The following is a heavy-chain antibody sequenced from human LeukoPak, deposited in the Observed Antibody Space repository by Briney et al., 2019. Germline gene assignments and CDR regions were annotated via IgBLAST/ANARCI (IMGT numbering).Heavy chain of an antibody. Sequence: GESLKISGKGSGYSFTTYWIAWVRQMLGEGLEWMGIIYPGDSETRYSPSFQGQVTISVDKSITTAYLQWGSLKASDTAMYYCTRSPRDGYHDSFDIWGQGTMVTVFS. CDR2: IYPGDSET. D-gene: IGHD5-24*01. CDR3: TRSPRDGYHDSFDI. J-gene: IGHJ3*02. V-gene: IGHV5-51*01. CDR1: GYSFTTYW.